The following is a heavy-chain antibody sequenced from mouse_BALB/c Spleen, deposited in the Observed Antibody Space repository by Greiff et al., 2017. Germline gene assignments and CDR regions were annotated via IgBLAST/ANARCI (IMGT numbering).Heavy chain of an antibody. CDR1: GFTFSSFG. D-gene: IGHD1-1*01. J-gene: IGHJ2*01. CDR2: ISSGSSTI. V-gene: IGHV5-17*02. Sequence: DVKLVESGGGLVQPGGSRKLSCAASGFTFSSFGMHWVRQAPEKGLEWVAYISSGSSTIYYADTVKGRFTISRDNPKNTLFLQMTSLRSEDTAMYYCAREGDYYGSSYYYFDYWGQGTTLTVSS. CDR3: AREGDYYGSSYYYFDY.